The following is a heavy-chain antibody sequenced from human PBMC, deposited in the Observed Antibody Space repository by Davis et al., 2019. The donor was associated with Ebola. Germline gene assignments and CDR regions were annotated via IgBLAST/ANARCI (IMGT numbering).Heavy chain of an antibody. Sequence: PGGSLRLSCAASGFTFSGSAMHWVRQASGKGLEWVGRIRSKANSYATVYVASVKGRFTISRDDSKNTAYLQMNSLKSEDTAVYYCTRRGTTSVGFDPWGQGTLVTVSS. J-gene: IGHJ5*02. V-gene: IGHV3-73*01. D-gene: IGHD4-17*01. CDR1: GFTFSGSA. CDR3: TRRGTTSVGFDP. CDR2: IRSKANSYAT.